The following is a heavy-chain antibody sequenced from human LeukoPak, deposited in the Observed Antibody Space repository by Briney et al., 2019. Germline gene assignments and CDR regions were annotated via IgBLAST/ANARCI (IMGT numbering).Heavy chain of an antibody. CDR2: IIPIFGTA. CDR1: GGTFSSYA. V-gene: IGHV1-69*13. D-gene: IGHD6-13*01. Sequence: SVKVSCKASGGTFSSYAISWVRQAPGQGLEWMGGIIPIFGTANYAQKFQGRVTITADESTSTAYMELSSLRSDDTAVYYCARGPHSSSPHYWGQGTLVTVSS. CDR3: ARGPHSSSPHY. J-gene: IGHJ4*02.